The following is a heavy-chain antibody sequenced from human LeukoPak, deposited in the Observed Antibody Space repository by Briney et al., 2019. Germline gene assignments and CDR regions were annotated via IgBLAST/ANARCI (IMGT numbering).Heavy chain of an antibody. D-gene: IGHD2-2*01. CDR1: GFTFSSYE. Sequence: GGSLRLSCAVSGFTFSSYEMNWVRQAPGKGLQWVSDISSSGTTIYYADSVKGRFTISRDNAKNSLYLQMNSLRAEDTAVYYCARKYCSTTSCLFDNWGQGTLVTVSP. CDR2: ISSSGTTI. J-gene: IGHJ4*02. V-gene: IGHV3-48*03. CDR3: ARKYCSTTSCLFDN.